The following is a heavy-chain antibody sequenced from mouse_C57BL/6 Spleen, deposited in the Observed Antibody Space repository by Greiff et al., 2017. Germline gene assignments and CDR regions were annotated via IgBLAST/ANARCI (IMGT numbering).Heavy chain of an antibody. V-gene: IGHV1-15*01. CDR2: IDPETGGT. D-gene: IGHD2-3*01. CDR3: TSIYDGYHWDYFDY. Sequence: VQLQQSGAELVRPGASVTLSCKASGYTFTDYEMHWVKQTPVHGLEWIGAIDPETGGTAYNQKFKGKAILTADKSSSTAYMELRSLTSEDSAVYYCTSIYDGYHWDYFDYWGQGTTLTVSS. CDR1: GYTFTDYE. J-gene: IGHJ2*01.